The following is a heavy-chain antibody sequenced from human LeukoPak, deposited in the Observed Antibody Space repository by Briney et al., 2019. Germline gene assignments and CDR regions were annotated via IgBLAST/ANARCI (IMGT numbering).Heavy chain of an antibody. CDR2: ISGSGSGGST. CDR3: AESGYNRFDY. CDR1: GFTFSSSA. Sequence: PGGSLRLSFAASGFTFSSSAMSWVRQAPGKGLEWVSSISGSGSGGSTYYADSVKGRLTISRDNSKNTLYLQMNSLRAEDTAVYYCAESGYNRFDYWGQGTLVTVSS. J-gene: IGHJ4*02. D-gene: IGHD5-24*01. V-gene: IGHV3-23*01.